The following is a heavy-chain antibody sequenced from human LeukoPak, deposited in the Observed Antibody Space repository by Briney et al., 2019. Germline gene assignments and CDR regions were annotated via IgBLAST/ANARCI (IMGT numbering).Heavy chain of an antibody. J-gene: IGHJ5*02. Sequence: SVKVSCKASGGTFSSYAISWVRQAPGQGLEWMGGIIPIFGTANCAQKFQGRVTITADESTSTAYMELRSLRSDDTAVYYCARMVQYDFWSGYSDPWGQGTLVTVSS. CDR3: ARMVQYDFWSGYSDP. CDR1: GGTFSSYA. CDR2: IIPIFGTA. V-gene: IGHV1-69*01. D-gene: IGHD3-3*01.